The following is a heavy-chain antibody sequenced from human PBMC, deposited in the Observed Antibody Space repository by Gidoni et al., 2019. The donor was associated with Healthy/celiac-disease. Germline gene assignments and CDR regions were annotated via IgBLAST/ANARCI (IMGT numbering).Heavy chain of an antibody. CDR1: GGSIRRSNW. D-gene: IGHD6-19*01. CDR3: ARAPPDEQTGYRSGFFDY. Sequence: QVQLQDSGPGLVKPSGTLSLTCAVSGGSIRRSNWWSGVRPPPGRGLEWIGEIDPSGRTNYNPSLKSLVTISVDKSKNQFPLKLSSVTAAYAAVYYGARAPPDEQTGYRSGFFDYWGQGTLVTVSS. V-gene: IGHV4-4*02. CDR2: IDPSGRT. J-gene: IGHJ4*02.